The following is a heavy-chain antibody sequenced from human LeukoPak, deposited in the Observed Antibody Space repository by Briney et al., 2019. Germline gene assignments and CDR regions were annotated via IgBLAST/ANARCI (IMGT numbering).Heavy chain of an antibody. CDR1: GFTFSSYG. V-gene: IGHV3-74*01. CDR3: AREALRFPLFDP. Sequence: GRSLRLSCAASGFTFSSYGMHWVRQAPGKGLVWVSHIVSDATTTSYADSVKGRFTISRDNAKNTLYLQMNSLRAEDTAVYYCAREALRFPLFDPWGQGTLVTVSS. J-gene: IGHJ5*02. CDR2: IVSDATTT. D-gene: IGHD3-3*01.